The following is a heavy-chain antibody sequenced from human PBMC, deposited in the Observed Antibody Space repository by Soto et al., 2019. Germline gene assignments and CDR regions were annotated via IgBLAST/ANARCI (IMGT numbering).Heavy chain of an antibody. CDR3: ARAEGGAPPWDFDY. CDR2: IIPIFGTA. J-gene: IGHJ4*02. Sequence: QVQLVQSGAEVKKPGSSVKVSCKASGGTFSSYAISWVRQAPGQGLEWMGGIIPIFGTANYAQKFQGRVTITADESTSTAYMELSSLISEDTAVYSCARAEGGAPPWDFDYWGQGTLVTVAS. V-gene: IGHV1-69*01. CDR1: GGTFSSYA. D-gene: IGHD3-16*01.